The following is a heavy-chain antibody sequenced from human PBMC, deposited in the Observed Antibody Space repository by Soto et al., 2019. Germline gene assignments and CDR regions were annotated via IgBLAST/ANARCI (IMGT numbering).Heavy chain of an antibody. Sequence: QVQLQESGPGLVKPSQTLSLTCTVSGDSMTTLGYYWTWIRQHPGQVLEWIGFISYSGSTYYSSSLKGRVAISADTSKNKFSLKLNSVTAADTAVYYCTRGDYWGQGTLVTVSS. CDR2: ISYSGST. CDR3: TRGDY. CDR1: GDSMTTLGYY. V-gene: IGHV4-31*03. J-gene: IGHJ4*02.